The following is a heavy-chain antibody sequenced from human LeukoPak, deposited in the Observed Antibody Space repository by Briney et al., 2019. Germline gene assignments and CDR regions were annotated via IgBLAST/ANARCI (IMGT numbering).Heavy chain of an antibody. V-gene: IGHV3-33*06. CDR1: GFTFSHYA. CDR2: IWNDGSDK. Sequence: GGSRRLSCVTSGFTFSHYAMHWVRQAPGKGLEWVAVIWNDGSDKYYGDSVKGRFTISRDNAKKTLFLQMNSLRVEETAVYYCAKDAQRGFDYSNSLESWGQGALVTVSS. J-gene: IGHJ4*02. CDR3: AKDAQRGFDYSNSLES. D-gene: IGHD4-11*01.